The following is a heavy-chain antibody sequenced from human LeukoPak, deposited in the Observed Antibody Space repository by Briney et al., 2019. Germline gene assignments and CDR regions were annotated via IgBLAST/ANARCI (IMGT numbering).Heavy chain of an antibody. CDR2: IYYSGST. D-gene: IGHD4-17*01. Sequence: PSETLSLTCTVSGGSISSYYWSWIRQPPGKGLEWIGYIYYSGSTNYNPPLKSRVTISVDTSKNQFSLKLSSVTAADTAVYYCARRSRNYGYFDYWGQGTLVTVSS. CDR1: GGSISSYY. V-gene: IGHV4-59*08. J-gene: IGHJ4*02. CDR3: ARRSRNYGYFDY.